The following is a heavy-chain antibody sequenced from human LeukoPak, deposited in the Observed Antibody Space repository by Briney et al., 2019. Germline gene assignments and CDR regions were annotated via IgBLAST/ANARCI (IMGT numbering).Heavy chain of an antibody. CDR3: AKDPPTVMANAFHI. Sequence: GESLRLSCAASGFTFSSYGMSWVRQAPGKGLEWVSSISGSGGTTYYADSVKGRFTISRDNSKNTLYLQMNSLRADDTAVYYCAKDPPTVMANAFHIWGQGTMVTVS. D-gene: IGHD5-18*01. J-gene: IGHJ3*02. CDR1: GFTFSSYG. CDR2: ISGSGGTT. V-gene: IGHV3-23*01.